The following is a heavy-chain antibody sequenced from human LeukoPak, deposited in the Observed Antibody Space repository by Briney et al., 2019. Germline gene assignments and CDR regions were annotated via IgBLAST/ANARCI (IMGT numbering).Heavy chain of an antibody. CDR1: GGSFSGYY. D-gene: IGHD3-9*01. Sequence: SETLSLTCAVYGGSFSGYYWSWIRQPPGKGLEWIGEINHSGSTNYNPSLKSRVTISVDTSKNQFSLKLSSVTAADTAVYYCARQGGYYDILTGYYFDYWGQGTLVTVSS. CDR2: INHSGST. J-gene: IGHJ4*02. V-gene: IGHV4-34*01. CDR3: ARQGGYYDILTGYYFDY.